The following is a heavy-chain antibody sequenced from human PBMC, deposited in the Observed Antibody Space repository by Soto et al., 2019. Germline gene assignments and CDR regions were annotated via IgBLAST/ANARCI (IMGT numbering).Heavy chain of an antibody. D-gene: IGHD6-6*01. V-gene: IGHV3-23*01. CDR1: GFTLSSYA. CDR3: AKDLGSSPPGDY. J-gene: IGHJ4*02. Sequence: EVQLLESGGGLVQPGGSLRLSCAASGFTLSSYAMGWVRQAPGKGLEWVSAISVSGGNAYYADSVTGRFTISRDNSKNTLYLQMISLRAEDTAVYYCAKDLGSSPPGDYWGQGTLVTVSS. CDR2: ISVSGGNA.